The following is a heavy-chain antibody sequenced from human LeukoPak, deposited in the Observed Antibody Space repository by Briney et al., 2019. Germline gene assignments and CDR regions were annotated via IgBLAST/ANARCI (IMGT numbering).Heavy chain of an antibody. D-gene: IGHD3-22*01. CDR2: IYSDGST. V-gene: IGHV3-66*04. CDR1: GFTVSSNY. J-gene: IGHJ6*02. Sequence: TGGSLRLSCAASGFTVSSNYMSWVRQAPGKGLEWVSVIYSDGSTYYMDSVKGRFTISRDNAKNSLYLQMNSLRDEDTAVYYCARQYYYDSSGYYYYYYGMDVWGQGTTVTVSS. CDR3: ARQYYYDSSGYYYYYYGMDV.